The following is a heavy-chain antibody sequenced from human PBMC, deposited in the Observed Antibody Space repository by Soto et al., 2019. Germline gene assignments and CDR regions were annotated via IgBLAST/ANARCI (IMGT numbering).Heavy chain of an antibody. V-gene: IGHV5-51*01. D-gene: IGHD3-22*01. CDR3: ARLHNYDNSGSSEGLDY. CDR2: IYPGDSDT. J-gene: IGHJ4*02. CDR1: GYSFTSYW. Sequence: LGESLKISCKGSGYSFTSYWIGWVRQMPGKGLEWMGIIYPGDSDTRYSPSFQGQVTISADKSVTTAYLQWSSLKASDTAMYYCARLHNYDNSGSSEGLDYWGQGTLVTVS.